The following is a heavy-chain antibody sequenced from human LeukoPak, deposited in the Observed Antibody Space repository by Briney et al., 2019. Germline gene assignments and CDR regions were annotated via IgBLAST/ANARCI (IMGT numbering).Heavy chain of an antibody. CDR2: IIPIVGTA. D-gene: IGHD5-24*01. CDR1: ARTFSRYA. J-gene: IGHJ4*02. V-gene: IGHV1-69*01. CDR3: ARDHEVATIRYFDY. Sequence: GASGNVSCTASARTFSRYAISWVRQAPGQGLEWMGGIIPIVGTATYAQKFQGRVTITADESTSTAYMELSRLRSEDTAFYYCARDHEVATIRYFDYWGQGTLVTVSS.